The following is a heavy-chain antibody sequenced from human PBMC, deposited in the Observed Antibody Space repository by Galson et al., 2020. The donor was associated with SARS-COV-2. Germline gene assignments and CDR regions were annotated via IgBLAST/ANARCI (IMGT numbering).Heavy chain of an antibody. V-gene: IGHV4-61*02. CDR2: IYTSGTT. Sequence: SETLSLTCTVSGGSISSGPYSWRWIRQPAGKGLEWVGRIYTSGTTHSNPSLESRLTISVDTSKNQFSLKLNSVTAADTAVYYCARGGTYSDFDSWGQGTLVTVSS. CDR1: GGSISSGPYS. J-gene: IGHJ4*02. D-gene: IGHD1-26*01. CDR3: ARGGTYSDFDS.